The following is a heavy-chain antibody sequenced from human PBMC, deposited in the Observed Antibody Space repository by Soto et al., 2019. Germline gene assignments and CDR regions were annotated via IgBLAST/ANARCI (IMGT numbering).Heavy chain of an antibody. D-gene: IGHD2-2*01. J-gene: IGHJ2*01. V-gene: IGHV1-69*06. CDR2: TVPIFGTP. CDR3: AREFCTSTCKKVTYFDL. CDR1: GGSFTTYP. Sequence: QVQLVQSEAEVRNPGSSVKVSCKVSGGSFTTYPISWVRQPPGQGLEWMGATVPIFGTPNYALKFQDRVTLPAVRSTTTVYMELRGLKSEDPACYYCAREFCTSTCKKVTYFDLWCGGTVVAVSS.